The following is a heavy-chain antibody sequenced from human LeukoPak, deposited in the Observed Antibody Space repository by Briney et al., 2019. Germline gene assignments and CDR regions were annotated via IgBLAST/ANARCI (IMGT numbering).Heavy chain of an antibody. D-gene: IGHD5-12*01. V-gene: IGHV1-69*04. Sequence: AASVRVSCKVSGGTFSSYAISWVRQAPGQGLEWMGRIIPILGIANYAQKFQGRVTITADKSTSTAYMELSSLRSEDTAVYYCARDLSKSGYDPSYYYYYGMDVWGQGTTVTVSS. CDR2: IIPILGIA. CDR3: ARDLSKSGYDPSYYYYYGMDV. J-gene: IGHJ6*02. CDR1: GGTFSSYA.